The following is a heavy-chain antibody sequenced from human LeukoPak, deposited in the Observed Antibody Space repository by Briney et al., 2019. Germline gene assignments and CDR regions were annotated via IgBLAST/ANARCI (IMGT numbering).Heavy chain of an antibody. J-gene: IGHJ4*02. CDR2: ISFDGSDK. CDR3: ARPRPAVRPYYFDQ. Sequence: GRSLRLSCAASGLSFSTSTVHWVRQAPGKGPEWVAVISFDGSDKFYADSVKGRFSISRDNYKNTLYLQMDSVTVEDTAVYFCARPRPAVRPYYFDQWGQGTLVTVSS. V-gene: IGHV3-30*16. D-gene: IGHD3-10*01. CDR1: GLSFSTST.